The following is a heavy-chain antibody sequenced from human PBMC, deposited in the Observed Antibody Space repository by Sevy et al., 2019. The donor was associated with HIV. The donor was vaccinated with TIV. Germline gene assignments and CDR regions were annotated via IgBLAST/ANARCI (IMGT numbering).Heavy chain of an antibody. D-gene: IGHD3-22*01. CDR3: ARSPNYYDSSGYYYWGNAFDI. Sequence: SETLSLTCTVSGGSVSSGSYYWSWIRQPPGKGLEWIGYIYYSGSTNYNPSLKSRVTISVDTSKNQFSLKLSSVTAADTAVYYCARSPNYYDSSGYYYWGNAFDIWGQGTMVTVSS. V-gene: IGHV4-61*01. CDR2: IYYSGST. CDR1: GGSVSSGSYY. J-gene: IGHJ3*02.